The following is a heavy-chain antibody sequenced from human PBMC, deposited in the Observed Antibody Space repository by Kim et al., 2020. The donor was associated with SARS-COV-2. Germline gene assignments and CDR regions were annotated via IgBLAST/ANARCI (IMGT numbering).Heavy chain of an antibody. CDR1: GFTFSSYS. CDR2: ISSSSSYI. V-gene: IGHV3-21*01. CDR3: ARKIAVVGMDV. J-gene: IGHJ6*02. Sequence: GGSLRLSCAASGFTFSSYSMNWVRQAPGKGLEWVSSISSSSSYIYYADSVKGRFTISRDNAKNSLYLQMNSLRAEDTAVYYCARKIAVVGMDVWGQGTTVTVSS. D-gene: IGHD6-19*01.